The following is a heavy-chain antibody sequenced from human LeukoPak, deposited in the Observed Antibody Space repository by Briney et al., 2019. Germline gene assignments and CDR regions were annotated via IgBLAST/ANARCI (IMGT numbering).Heavy chain of an antibody. D-gene: IGHD3-22*01. CDR3: ARGHYYDSIPNAFDI. CDR1: GGSISSGGYY. J-gene: IGHJ3*02. Sequence: SETLSLTCTVSGGSISSGGYYWSWIRQHPGKGLEWIGYIYYSGSTYYNPSLKSRVTISVDTSKNQFSLKLSSVTAADTAVYYCARGHYYDSIPNAFDIWGQGTMVTVSS. V-gene: IGHV4-31*03. CDR2: IYYSGST.